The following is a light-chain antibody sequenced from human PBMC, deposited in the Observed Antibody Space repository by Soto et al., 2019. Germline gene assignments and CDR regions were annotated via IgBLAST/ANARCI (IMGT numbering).Light chain of an antibody. CDR1: QSVSSN. Sequence: EIVMTQSPATLSVSPGERATLSCRASQSVSSNLAWYQQKPGQAPRLLIYGASTRATGIPARFSGSGSGTEFTLTISRLQSEDFAVYYCQQYSNWSPITFGQGTRLEIK. V-gene: IGKV3-15*01. CDR2: GAS. J-gene: IGKJ5*01. CDR3: QQYSNWSPIT.